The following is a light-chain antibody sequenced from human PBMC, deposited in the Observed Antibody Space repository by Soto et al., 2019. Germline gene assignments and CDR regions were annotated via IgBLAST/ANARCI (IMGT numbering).Light chain of an antibody. Sequence: QSVLTQPASVSGSPGQSITISCTGTSSDVGGYNYVSWYQQHPGKAPKLMIYDVSNRPSGVSNRFSGSKSGNTASLTISGLQAEDEADYYCSSYTSSSTLVFGPGTEVTDL. CDR2: DVS. J-gene: IGLJ1*01. V-gene: IGLV2-14*01. CDR1: SSDVGGYNY. CDR3: SSYTSSSTLV.